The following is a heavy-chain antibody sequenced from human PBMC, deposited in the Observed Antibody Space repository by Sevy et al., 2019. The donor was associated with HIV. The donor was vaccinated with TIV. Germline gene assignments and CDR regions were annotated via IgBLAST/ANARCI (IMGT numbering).Heavy chain of an antibody. V-gene: IGHV4-61*01. CDR1: GGSVSSGSYY. J-gene: IGHJ5*02. D-gene: IGHD1-26*01. CDR2: IYYSGST. Sequence: SETLSLTCTVSGGSVSSGSYYCSWIRQPPGKGLEWIGYIYYSGSTNYNPSLKSRVTISVDTSKNLFSLKLSSVTAADTAVYYCARQEWELFDGGGWFDPWGQGTLVTVSS. CDR3: ARQEWELFDGGGWFDP.